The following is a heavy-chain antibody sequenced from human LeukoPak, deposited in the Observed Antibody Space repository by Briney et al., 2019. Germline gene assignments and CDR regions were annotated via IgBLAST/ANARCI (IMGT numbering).Heavy chain of an antibody. CDR2: IRSKTNSYAT. CDR1: GFTFSGSA. V-gene: IGHV3-73*01. J-gene: IGHJ6*03. CDR3: TRHAGGAYYYYMDV. D-gene: IGHD3-10*01. Sequence: GGSLRLSCAASGFTFSGSAMHWVRQASAKGLEWVGRIRSKTNSYATEYAASVKGRFTISRDDSKNTAYLQMDSLKTEDTAVYYCTRHAGGAYYYYMDVWGKGTTVTVSS.